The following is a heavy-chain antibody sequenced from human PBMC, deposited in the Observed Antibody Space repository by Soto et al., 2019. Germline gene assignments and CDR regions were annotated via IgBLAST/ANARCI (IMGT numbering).Heavy chain of an antibody. J-gene: IGHJ4*02. Sequence: PVGSRRLSCAGSGVTFRGYAVHWVRQTPGKGVEWVTVISDDGSKTYYADSVKGRFSVSRDESKNMVLLQMSSLVSEDTAVYHCARAYQLTYYFDDWGPGT. CDR2: ISDDGSKT. CDR3: ARAYQLTYYFDD. CDR1: GVTFRGYA. D-gene: IGHD3-9*01. V-gene: IGHV3-30*14.